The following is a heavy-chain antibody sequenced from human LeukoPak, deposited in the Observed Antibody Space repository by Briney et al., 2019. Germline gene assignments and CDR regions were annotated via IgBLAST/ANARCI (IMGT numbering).Heavy chain of an antibody. CDR2: IRPDGSST. D-gene: IGHD1-26*01. CDR1: GFTFSDYW. Sequence: GGSLRLSCAASGFTFSDYWMHWVRQAPGKGLVWVSRIRPDGSSTNYADAVKGRFTISRDNAKNTVYLQMNSLRVEDTAVYYCAAGRSGSNGLWNFWGRGTLVTVSS. CDR3: AAGRSGSNGLWNF. V-gene: IGHV3-74*01. J-gene: IGHJ4*02.